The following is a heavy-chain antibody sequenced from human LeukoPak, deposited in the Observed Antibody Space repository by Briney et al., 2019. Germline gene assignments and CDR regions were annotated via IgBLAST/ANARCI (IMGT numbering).Heavy chain of an antibody. CDR3: ARGNIVVVVAASRHYYYMDV. Sequence: SETLSLTCAVYGGSFSGYYWSWIRQPPGKGLEWIGEINHSGSTNYNPSLKSRVTISLDTSKNQFSLKLNSVTAADTAVYYCARGNIVVVVAASRHYYYMDVWGKGTTVTVSS. CDR1: GGSFSGYY. D-gene: IGHD2-15*01. CDR2: INHSGST. V-gene: IGHV4-34*01. J-gene: IGHJ6*03.